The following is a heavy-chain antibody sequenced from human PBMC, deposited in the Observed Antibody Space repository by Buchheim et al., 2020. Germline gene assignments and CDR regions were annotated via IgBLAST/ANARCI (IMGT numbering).Heavy chain of an antibody. V-gene: IGHV3-23*01. D-gene: IGHD6-19*01. CDR1: GFTFNSYA. CDR2: IGGSALNT. CDR3: VKDLPGVAVAGTADY. J-gene: IGHJ4*02. Sequence: EVQLLESGGGLVQPGGSLRLSCVASGFTFNSYAMSWVRQAPGKGLEWVSGIGGSALNTHHADSVKGRFTISRDNSKNTLYLQMNSLRAEDTAVYYCVKDLPGVAVAGTADYWGQGTL.